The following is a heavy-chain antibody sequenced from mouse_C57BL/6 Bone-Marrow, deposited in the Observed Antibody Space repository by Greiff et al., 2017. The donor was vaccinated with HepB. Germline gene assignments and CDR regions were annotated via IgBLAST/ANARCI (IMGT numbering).Heavy chain of an antibody. CDR3: ARKAQATAWFAY. J-gene: IGHJ3*01. V-gene: IGHV5-17*01. Sequence: DVKLVESGGGLVKPGGSLKLSCAASGFTFSDYGMHWVRQAPEKGLEWVAYISSGSSTIYYADTVKGRFTISRDNAKNTLFLQMTSLRSEDTAMYYCARKAQATAWFAYWGQGTLVTVSA. CDR2: ISSGSSTI. CDR1: GFTFSDYG. D-gene: IGHD3-2*02.